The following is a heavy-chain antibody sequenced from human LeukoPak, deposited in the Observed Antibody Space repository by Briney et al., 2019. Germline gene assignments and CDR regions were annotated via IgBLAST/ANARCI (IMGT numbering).Heavy chain of an antibody. Sequence: GGSLRLSCAASGFTFSSYAMSWVRQAPGKGREWVSAISGSGGSTYYADSVKGRFTISRDNSKNTLYLQMNSLRAEDTAVYYCAKDRDSGSYRIPNFDYWGQGTLVTVSS. CDR3: AKDRDSGSYRIPNFDY. V-gene: IGHV3-23*01. CDR1: GFTFSSYA. J-gene: IGHJ4*02. D-gene: IGHD3-10*01. CDR2: ISGSGGST.